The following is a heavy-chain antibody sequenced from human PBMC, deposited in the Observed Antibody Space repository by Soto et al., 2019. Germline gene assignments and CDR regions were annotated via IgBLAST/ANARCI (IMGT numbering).Heavy chain of an antibody. CDR1: GFTFSSYW. J-gene: IGHJ4*02. CDR3: AREKRANGYFDY. CDR2: IKQDGSEK. V-gene: IGHV3-7*01. Sequence: EVQLVESGGGLVPPGGSLRLYCAGAGFTFSSYWMSWVRQAPGKGLEWVANIKQDGSEKYYVDSVNGRFTISRDNAKNSLYLQMHSLRVEDTAMYYCAREKRANGYFDYWGQGTLVAVSP. D-gene: IGHD6-25*01.